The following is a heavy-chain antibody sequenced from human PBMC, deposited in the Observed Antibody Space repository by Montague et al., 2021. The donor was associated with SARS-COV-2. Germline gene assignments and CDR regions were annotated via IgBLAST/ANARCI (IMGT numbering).Heavy chain of an antibody. CDR1: GGSISSGGYY. V-gene: IGHV4-31*03. J-gene: IGHJ4*02. D-gene: IGHD3-3*01. CDR2: IYYSGST. Sequence: TLSLTCTVSGGSISSGGYYWSWIRQHPGKGLEWIGYIYYSGSTYYTPSLKSRFTISVDTSKNQFSLKLSSVTAADTAVYYCARASATIFGVVKQIDYWGQGTLVTVSS. CDR3: ARASATIFGVVKQIDY.